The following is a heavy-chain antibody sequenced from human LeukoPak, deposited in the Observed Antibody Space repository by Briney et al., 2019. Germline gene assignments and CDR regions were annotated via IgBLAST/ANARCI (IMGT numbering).Heavy chain of an antibody. CDR1: GFTFSSYG. D-gene: IGHD6-19*01. V-gene: IGHV3-33*01. CDR3: ARERSSGWSDY. Sequence: GRSLRLSCAASGFTFSSYGMHWVRQAPGKGLEWVAVIWYDGSNKYYADSVKGRFTISRDNSKNTLYLQMNSPRAEDTAVYYCARERSSGWSDYWGQGTLVTVSS. CDR2: IWYDGSNK. J-gene: IGHJ4*02.